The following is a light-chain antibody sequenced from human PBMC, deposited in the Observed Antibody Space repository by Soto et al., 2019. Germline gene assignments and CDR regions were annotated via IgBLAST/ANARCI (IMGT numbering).Light chain of an antibody. CDR1: QSISSN. J-gene: IGKJ1*01. CDR2: GAS. CDR3: QHYNNWPPWT. Sequence: VVMTQSPATLSVSPGERDTLSCRASQSISSNLAWYQQKPGQAPRLLMYGASTRATGIPARYSGSGSGTDFTLTISSLQSEDFAVYYCQHYNNWPPWTFGQGTKVEIK. V-gene: IGKV3-15*01.